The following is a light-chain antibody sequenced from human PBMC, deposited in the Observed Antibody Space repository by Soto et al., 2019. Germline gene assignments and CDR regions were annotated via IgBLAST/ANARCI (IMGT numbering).Light chain of an antibody. CDR3: QQSYCTPQT. V-gene: IGKV1-39*01. CDR1: QSISNY. J-gene: IGKJ1*01. CDR2: AAS. Sequence: DIQMTQSPSSLSASVGDRVTITCRASQSISNYLNWYQQKPGKAPKLLICAASSLQSGVPSRFSGSGSATDFTLTISSLQPEDFATYYCQQSYCTPQTFGQGTKVEIK.